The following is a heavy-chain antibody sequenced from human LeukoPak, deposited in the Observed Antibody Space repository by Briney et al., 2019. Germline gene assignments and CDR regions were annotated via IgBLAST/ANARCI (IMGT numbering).Heavy chain of an antibody. CDR1: GFTFSSYW. CDR3: ARDVVPAATYNWFDA. V-gene: IGHV3-74*01. J-gene: IGHJ5*02. CDR2: INSDASST. D-gene: IGHD2-2*01. Sequence: GGSLRLSCAASGFTFSSYWMHWVRHAPEKGLVWVSRINSDASSTSYADSAKGRFTISRDNAKNTLYLHMNSLRAEDTAVYYCARDVVPAATYNWFDAWGQGTLVTVSS.